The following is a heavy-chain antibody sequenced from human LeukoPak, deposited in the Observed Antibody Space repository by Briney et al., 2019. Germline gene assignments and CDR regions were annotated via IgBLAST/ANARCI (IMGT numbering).Heavy chain of an antibody. CDR2: INHSGST. D-gene: IGHD1-26*01. J-gene: IGHJ4*02. Sequence: KPSETLSLTCAVYGGSFSGYYWSWIRQPPGKGLEWIGEINHSGSTNYNPSLKSRVTISVDTSKNQFSLKLSSVTAADTAVYYCALIVGATNPIDYWGQGTLVTVSS. CDR3: ALIVGATNPIDY. CDR1: GGSFSGYY. V-gene: IGHV4-34*01.